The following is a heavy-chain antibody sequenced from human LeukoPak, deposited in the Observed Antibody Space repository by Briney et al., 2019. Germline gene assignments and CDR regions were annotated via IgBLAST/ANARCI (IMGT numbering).Heavy chain of an antibody. D-gene: IGHD1-1*01. CDR2: ISYGGSNK. CDR3: AADWKNAFDI. V-gene: IGHV3-30*03. Sequence: PGGSLRLSCAASGFGFSNYGMHWVRQPPGKGLEWVALISYGGSNKYFADSVKGRFTISRDNSKNTLYLQMNSLRAEDTAVYYCAADWKNAFDIWGQGTMVTVSS. J-gene: IGHJ3*02. CDR1: GFGFSNYG.